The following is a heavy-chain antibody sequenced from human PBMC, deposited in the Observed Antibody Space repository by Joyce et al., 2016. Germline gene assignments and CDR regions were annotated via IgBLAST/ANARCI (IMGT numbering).Heavy chain of an antibody. CDR3: AKRYDYVDY. CDR1: GFTFSNYG. D-gene: IGHD3-16*01. CDR2: RANDGNKK. V-gene: IGHV3-30*18. Sequence: QVQLVESGGGVVQPGRSLRLSCAASGFTFSNYGMHWGRQAPGKGLEWVAVRANDGNKKYYAESVKGRFTISRDKSKNTLYLQMNSLRAEDTAVYYCAKRYDYVDYWGQGTLVTVSS. J-gene: IGHJ4*02.